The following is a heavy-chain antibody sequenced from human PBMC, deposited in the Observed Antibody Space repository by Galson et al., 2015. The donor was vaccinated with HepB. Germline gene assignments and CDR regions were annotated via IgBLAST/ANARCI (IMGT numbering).Heavy chain of an antibody. CDR1: GVSFGRDW. Sequence: ALRLSCAASGVSFGRDWMHWGRHAPGEGLVWVSRIHSDGSSIHADSVQGRFTIARDNAKNALYLQMNSLRAEDTAVYYCARGGPRGSYFDYWGRGTLVTVSS. CDR3: ARGGPRGSYFDY. V-gene: IGHV3-74*01. D-gene: IGHD1-26*01. J-gene: IGHJ4*02. CDR2: IHSDGSS.